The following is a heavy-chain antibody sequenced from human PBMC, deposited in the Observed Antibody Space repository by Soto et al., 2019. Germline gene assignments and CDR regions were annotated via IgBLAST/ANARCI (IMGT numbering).Heavy chain of an antibody. CDR2: IIPLFGTA. Sequence: SVKVSCKASGGNFSSYAISWVRQAPGQGLEWLGGIIPLFGTANHAQKFQGMFTITADESTSTAYMELSSLRSDETALYSCARDAPTTEYFDYWAQGTLLTAPS. J-gene: IGHJ4*02. CDR3: ARDAPTTEYFDY. CDR1: GGNFSSYA. V-gene: IGHV1-69*13. D-gene: IGHD2-2*01.